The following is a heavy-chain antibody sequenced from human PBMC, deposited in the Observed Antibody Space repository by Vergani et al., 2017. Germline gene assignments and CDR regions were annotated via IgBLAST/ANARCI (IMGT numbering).Heavy chain of an antibody. CDR3: TRQCSSTSCSYYYYYMDV. Sequence: EVQLVESGGGLVQPGGSLKLSCAASGFTFSGSAMHWVRQASGKGLEWVGRIRSKANSYATAYAASVKGRFTISRDDSKNTAYLQMNSLKTEDTAVYYCTRQCSSTSCSYYYYYMDVWGK. J-gene: IGHJ6*03. V-gene: IGHV3-73*02. CDR2: IRSKANSYAT. CDR1: GFTFSGSA. D-gene: IGHD2-2*01.